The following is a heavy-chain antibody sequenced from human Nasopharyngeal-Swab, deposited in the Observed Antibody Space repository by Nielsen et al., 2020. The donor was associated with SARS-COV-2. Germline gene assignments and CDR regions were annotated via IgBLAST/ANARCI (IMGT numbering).Heavy chain of an antibody. D-gene: IGHD2-15*01. V-gene: IGHV4-59*08. J-gene: IGHJ5*02. CDR1: GASISSYY. Sequence: SETLSLTCTVSGASISSYYWSWIRQPPGKGLEWIGYIYYSGSTNYNPSLKSRVTISVDTSKTQFSLKLSSVTAADTAVYYCARGRDLRYCSGGSCYQNKWFDPWGQGTLVTVSS. CDR2: IYYSGST. CDR3: ARGRDLRYCSGGSCYQNKWFDP.